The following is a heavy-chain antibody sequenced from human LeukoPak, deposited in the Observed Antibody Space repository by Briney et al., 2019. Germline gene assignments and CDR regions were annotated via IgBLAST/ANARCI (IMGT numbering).Heavy chain of an antibody. CDR2: ISSGSSTI. D-gene: IGHD6-19*01. CDR1: GFTFSTYS. J-gene: IGHJ4*02. Sequence: GGSLRHSCAASGFTFSTYSMNWVRQAPGKGLEWLSYISSGSSTIYYADSVKGRFTISRDNAKNSLYLQMNSLRDEDTAVYYCARSSGWFLDYWGQGTLVTVSS. CDR3: ARSSGWFLDY. V-gene: IGHV3-48*02.